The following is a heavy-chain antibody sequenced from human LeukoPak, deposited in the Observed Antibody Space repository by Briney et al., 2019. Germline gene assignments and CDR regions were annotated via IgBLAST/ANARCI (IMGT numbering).Heavy chain of an antibody. CDR2: ITPVLGTA. V-gene: IGHV1-69*01. Sequence: SVKVSCKASGGTFSRYAISWVRQAPGQGLEWMGGITPVLGTANYAQTFQNKVTITADESTSTAYMELSSLRSEDTAMYYCAINQAGYCGGGSCYRHEFYYMDVWGKGTSVTVSS. CDR3: AINQAGYCGGGSCYRHEFYYMDV. J-gene: IGHJ6*03. CDR1: GGTFSRYA. D-gene: IGHD2-15*01.